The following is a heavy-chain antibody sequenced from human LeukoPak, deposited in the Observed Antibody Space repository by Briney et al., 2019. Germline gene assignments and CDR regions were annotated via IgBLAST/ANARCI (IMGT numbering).Heavy chain of an antibody. CDR1: GFIFSDYY. Sequence: GGSLRLSCAASGFIFSDYYMSWIRQAPGKGLEWVSYISSSGSTMYYTDSVKGRFTISRDNAKDSLYLQMNSLRAEDTAVYYCARDYYRGYFDYWGQGALVAVSS. V-gene: IGHV3-11*04. J-gene: IGHJ4*02. D-gene: IGHD1-26*01. CDR2: ISSSGSTM. CDR3: ARDYYRGYFDY.